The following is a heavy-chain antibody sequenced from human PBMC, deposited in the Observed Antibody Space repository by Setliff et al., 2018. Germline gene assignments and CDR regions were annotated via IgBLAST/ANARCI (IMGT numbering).Heavy chain of an antibody. D-gene: IGHD3-10*01. Sequence: LRLSCAASGFTFSGYYMQWVRQPPGKGLEWIGYIYSSGSTYYNPSLKSRVTISVDTSKNQFSLKLSSVTAAATAVHYCARVGESRYYGSGSYYFFDYWGQGTLVTVSS. CDR2: IYSSGST. V-gene: IGHV4-59*01. CDR1: GFTFSGYY. J-gene: IGHJ4*02. CDR3: ARVGESRYYGSGSYYFFDY.